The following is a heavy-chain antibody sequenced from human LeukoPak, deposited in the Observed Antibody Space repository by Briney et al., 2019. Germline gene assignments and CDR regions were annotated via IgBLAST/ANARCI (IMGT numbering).Heavy chain of an antibody. CDR2: ITHGGSNK. Sequence: GGSLRLSCAASGFMFSNYAMTWVRQAPGKGLDWVAVITHGGSNKYYADSVKGRFTISRDNLKNTLYLQMNSLRAEDTAAYYCARDPETNIVVAETTYMDVWGKGTTVTVSS. D-gene: IGHD2-21*01. V-gene: IGHV3-30*03. CDR3: ARDPETNIVVAETTYMDV. J-gene: IGHJ6*03. CDR1: GFMFSNYA.